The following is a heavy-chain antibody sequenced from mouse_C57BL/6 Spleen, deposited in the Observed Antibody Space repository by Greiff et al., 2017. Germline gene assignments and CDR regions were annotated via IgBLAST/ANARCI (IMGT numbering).Heavy chain of an antibody. V-gene: IGHV1-61*01. CDR1: GYTFTSYW. D-gene: IGHD2-2*01. CDR3: ARNTGSFAY. CDR2: IYPSDSET. Sequence: QVQLQQPGAELVRPGSSVKLSCKASGYTFTSYWMDWVKQRPGQGLEWIGNIYPSDSETHYNQKFKDKATLTVDKSSSTAYMQLSSLTSEDSAVXYCARNTGSFAYWGQGTLVTVSA. J-gene: IGHJ3*01.